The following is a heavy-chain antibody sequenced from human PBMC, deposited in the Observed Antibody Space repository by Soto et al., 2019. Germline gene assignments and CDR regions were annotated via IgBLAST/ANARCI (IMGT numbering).Heavy chain of an antibody. J-gene: IGHJ4*02. CDR3: ASHTSGWYFDY. CDR1: GFTFSSYA. V-gene: IGHV3-23*01. CDR2: ISGSGGST. Sequence: EVQLLESGGGLVQPGGSLRLSCTASGFTFSSYAMNWVRQAPGKGLEWVSVISGSGGSTYYADSVKGRFTISRDNSKNTVYLQMNSLRAEDTAVYYCASHTSGWYFDYWGQGTLVTVSS. D-gene: IGHD6-19*01.